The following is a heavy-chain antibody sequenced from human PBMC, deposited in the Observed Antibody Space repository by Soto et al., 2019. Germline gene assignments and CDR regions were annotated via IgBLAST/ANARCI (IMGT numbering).Heavy chain of an antibody. Sequence: SETLSLTCTVSGGSISRYYWSWIRQPPGKGLEWIGSIYYSGSANYNPSLKSRVTISVDTSKNQFSLKLTSVTAADTDVYYCATGRSPYYFDYWGQGTLVTV. V-gene: IGHV4-59*01. CDR2: IYYSGSA. CDR3: ATGRSPYYFDY. CDR1: GGSISRYY. J-gene: IGHJ4*02.